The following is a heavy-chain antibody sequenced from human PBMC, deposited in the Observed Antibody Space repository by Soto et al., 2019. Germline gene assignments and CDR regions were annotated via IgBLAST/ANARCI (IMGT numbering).Heavy chain of an antibody. Sequence: QVQLVESGGGVVQPGRSLRLSCAASGFTFSSYGMHWVRQAPGKGLEWVAVIWYGGSNKYYADSVKGRFTISRDNSKNTLYLQMNSLRAEDTAVYYCARDTIITYYYDSSGHPLDYWGQGTLVTVSS. CDR3: ARDTIITYYYDSSGHPLDY. CDR1: GFTFSSYG. D-gene: IGHD3-22*01. J-gene: IGHJ4*02. CDR2: IWYGGSNK. V-gene: IGHV3-33*01.